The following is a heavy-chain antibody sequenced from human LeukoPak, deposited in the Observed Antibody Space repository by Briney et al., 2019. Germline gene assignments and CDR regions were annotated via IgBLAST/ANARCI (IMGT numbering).Heavy chain of an antibody. Sequence: GASVKVSCKASGGTFSTYAISWVRQAPGQGLEWMGRIIPILGIANYAQKFQGRVTITADKSTSAAYMELSSLRSEDTAVYYCASGYCSTTSCYGYFQHWGQGTLVTVSS. CDR3: ASGYCSTTSCYGYFQH. CDR2: IIPILGIA. CDR1: GGTFSTYA. D-gene: IGHD2-2*01. J-gene: IGHJ1*01. V-gene: IGHV1-69*04.